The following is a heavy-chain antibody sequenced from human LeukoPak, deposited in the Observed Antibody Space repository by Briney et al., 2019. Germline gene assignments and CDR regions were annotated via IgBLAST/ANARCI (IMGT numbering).Heavy chain of an antibody. J-gene: IGHJ4*02. Sequence: GSLRLSCEASGFAFSRYWMHWVRQAPGKGLEWVSRINGDGSYTNYADSVKGRFTISRDNAKNTLYLQMNSLRAEDTAVYFCSRDSIEDDYGDYVGDYWGQGTLVTVSS. D-gene: IGHD4-17*01. CDR2: INGDGSYT. CDR1: GFAFSRYW. CDR3: SRDSIEDDYGDYVGDY. V-gene: IGHV3-74*01.